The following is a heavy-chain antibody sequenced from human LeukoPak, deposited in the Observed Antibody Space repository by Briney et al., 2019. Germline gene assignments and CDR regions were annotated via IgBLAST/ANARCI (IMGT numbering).Heavy chain of an antibody. CDR2: RYTSGST. D-gene: IGHD6-13*01. Sequence: SETPSLTCSVSGGSINSYYWSWIRQPPGKGLEWIGYRYTSGSTNYNPSLKSRVTISVDTSKNQISLKLLSVTAEDTAAYYCARLTYSKRSYHFDSWGQGTLVTVSS. CDR3: ARLTYSKRSYHFDS. J-gene: IGHJ4*02. V-gene: IGHV4-4*09. CDR1: GGSINSYY.